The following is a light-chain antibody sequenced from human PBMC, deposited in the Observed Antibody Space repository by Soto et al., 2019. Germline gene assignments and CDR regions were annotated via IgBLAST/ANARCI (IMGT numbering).Light chain of an antibody. CDR2: EGS. CDR3: CSYAGSSTFVV. Sequence: QSALAQPASVSGSPGQSITMSCTGTSSDVGSYKLVSWYQQHPGKAPKLMIYEGSKLPSGVSNRFSGSKSGNTASLTISGLQAEDEADYYCCSYAGSSTFVVFGGGTKLTVL. V-gene: IGLV2-23*03. J-gene: IGLJ2*01. CDR1: SSDVGSYKL.